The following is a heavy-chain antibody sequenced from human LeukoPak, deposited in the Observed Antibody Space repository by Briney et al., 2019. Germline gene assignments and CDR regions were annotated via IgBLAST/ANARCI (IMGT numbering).Heavy chain of an antibody. CDR1: GFTFSRHW. V-gene: IGHV3-7*01. D-gene: IGHD6-19*01. CDR2: IKQDGSEK. J-gene: IGHJ6*03. CDR3: ARDPVHSSGWFAVSYYYMDV. Sequence: PGGSLRLSCAASGFTFSRHWMSWVRQAPGKGLEWVANIKQDGSEKFYVDSVKGRFTISRDNAKNSLYLQMNSLRVEDTAVYYCARDPVHSSGWFAVSYYYMDVWGKGTTVTVSS.